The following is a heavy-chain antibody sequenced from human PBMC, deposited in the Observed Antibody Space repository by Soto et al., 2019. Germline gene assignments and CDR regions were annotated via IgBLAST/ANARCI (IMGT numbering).Heavy chain of an antibody. CDR1: GFTFSSYS. CDR3: ARVGATTVYYYGMDV. V-gene: IGHV3-48*02. D-gene: IGHD1-26*01. Sequence: EVQLVESGGGLVQPGGSLRLSCAASGFTFSSYSMNWVRQAPGKGLEWVSYISSSSSTIYYADSVKGRFTISRDNAKNSLYLQMNSLRDEDTAVYYCARVGATTVYYYGMDVWGQGTTVTVSS. J-gene: IGHJ6*02. CDR2: ISSSSSTI.